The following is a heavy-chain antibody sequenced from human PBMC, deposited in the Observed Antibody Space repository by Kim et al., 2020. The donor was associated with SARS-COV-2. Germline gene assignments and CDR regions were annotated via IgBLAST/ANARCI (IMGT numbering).Heavy chain of an antibody. CDR3: ARARRAYGMDV. CDR2: RT. J-gene: IGHJ6*02. Sequence: RTHQTPARKRRVTVSIDTSKNPFSLNRSSVTAADTAVYYCARARRAYGMDVWGQGTTVTVSS. D-gene: IGHD6-6*01. V-gene: IGHV4-4*07.